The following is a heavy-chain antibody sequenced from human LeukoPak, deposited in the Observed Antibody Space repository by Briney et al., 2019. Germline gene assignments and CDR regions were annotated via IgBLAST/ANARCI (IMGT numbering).Heavy chain of an antibody. Sequence: SQTLSLTCTVSGGSISSGDYYWSWIRQPPGKGLEWIGYIYYSGSTYYNPSLESRVTISVDTSKNQFSLKLSSVTAADTAVYYCARVPRVVGAFDIWGQGTMVTVSS. CDR2: IYYSGST. D-gene: IGHD1-26*01. CDR1: GGSISSGDYY. J-gene: IGHJ3*02. V-gene: IGHV4-30-4*01. CDR3: ARVPRVVGAFDI.